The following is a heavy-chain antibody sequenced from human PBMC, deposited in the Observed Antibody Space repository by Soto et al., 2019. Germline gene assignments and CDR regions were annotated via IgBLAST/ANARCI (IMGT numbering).Heavy chain of an antibody. CDR3: ARDADFGDYIDY. CDR2: IYSGGST. CDR1: GFSVSRHY. V-gene: IGHV3-66*01. Sequence: EVQLVESGGGLVQPGGSLRLSCAASGFSVSRHYMSWVRQAPGTGLEWVSVIYSGGSTYYADSVKGRFTISRDNSKNTLYLQMSSLRADDTAVYYCARDADFGDYIDYWGQGTLVTVSS. D-gene: IGHD4-17*01. J-gene: IGHJ4*02.